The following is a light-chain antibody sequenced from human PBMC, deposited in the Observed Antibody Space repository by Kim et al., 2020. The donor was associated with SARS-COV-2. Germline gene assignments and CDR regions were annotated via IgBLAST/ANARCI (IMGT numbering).Light chain of an antibody. CDR3: CSYAANNNVV. V-gene: IGLV2-11*03. Sequence: GQSLTSAGNGTSSDIGGYNFVSGYQQHPGKAPKLMIYEVSKRPSGVSDRFSGSKSGNTASLTVSGLQAEDEGDYYCCSYAANNNVVFGGGTKVTVL. J-gene: IGLJ2*01. CDR1: SSDIGGYNF. CDR2: EVS.